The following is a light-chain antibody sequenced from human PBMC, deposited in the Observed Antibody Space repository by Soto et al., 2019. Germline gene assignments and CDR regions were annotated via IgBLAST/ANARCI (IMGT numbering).Light chain of an antibody. V-gene: IGLV2-8*01. CDR1: STDVGGYNY. CDR3: TLYAGNNNFV. Sequence: QSALAQPASVSGSPGQSITISCTGTSTDVGGYNYVSWYQQHPGKAPKLMIYEVTKRPSGVPDRFSGSKSGNTASLTVSGLQAEDEADYYCTLYAGNNNFVFGTGTKVTVL. J-gene: IGLJ1*01. CDR2: EVT.